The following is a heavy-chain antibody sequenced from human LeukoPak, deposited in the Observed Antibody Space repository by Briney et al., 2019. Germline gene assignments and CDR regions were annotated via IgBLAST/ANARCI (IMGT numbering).Heavy chain of an antibody. D-gene: IGHD2-21*02. V-gene: IGHV3-7*01. J-gene: IGHJ6*02. Sequence: GGSLRLSCAASGFTFSSYWMSWVRQAPGKGLEWVANIKQDGSEKYYVDSVKGRFTISRDNSKNTLYLQMNSLRAEDTAVYYCAKDLALILVTDNGMDVWGQGTTVTVSS. CDR3: AKDLALILVTDNGMDV. CDR2: IKQDGSEK. CDR1: GFTFSSYW.